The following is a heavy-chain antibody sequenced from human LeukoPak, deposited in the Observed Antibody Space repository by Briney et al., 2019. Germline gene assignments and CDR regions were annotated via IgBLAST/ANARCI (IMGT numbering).Heavy chain of an antibody. V-gene: IGHV4-34*01. J-gene: IGHJ4*02. CDR1: GGSFSGYY. D-gene: IGHD4-23*01. CDR2: INHSGST. Sequence: SETLSLTCAIYGGSFSGYYWSWIRQPPGKGLEWIGEINHSGSTNYNPSLKSRVTISVDTSKNQFSLKLSSVIAADTAVYYCASSDYGGNSGADYWGQGTLVTVSS. CDR3: ASSDYGGNSGADY.